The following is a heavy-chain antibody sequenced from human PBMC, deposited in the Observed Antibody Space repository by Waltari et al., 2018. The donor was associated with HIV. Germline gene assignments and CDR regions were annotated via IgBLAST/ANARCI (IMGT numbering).Heavy chain of an antibody. CDR1: GFTFADYT. D-gene: IGHD2-15*01. V-gene: IGHV3-43*01. CDR3: VKGWSNYYYGMDV. Sequence: EVQLVESGGVVAQPGGSLRLSCAASGFTFADYTMHWFRQAPRKCLEWVSLMSWDGGRKFYADTVKGRFTISRDNSKNRLYLQMNSLTVDDTALYYCVKGWSNYYYGMDVWGQGTTVTVS. CDR2: MSWDGGRK. J-gene: IGHJ6*02.